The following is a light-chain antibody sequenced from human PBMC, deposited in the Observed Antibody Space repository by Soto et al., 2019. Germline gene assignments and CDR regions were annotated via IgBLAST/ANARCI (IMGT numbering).Light chain of an antibody. CDR2: RNN. CDR1: SSNIGSNY. CDR3: ATWDDSLSGL. V-gene: IGLV1-47*01. Sequence: QSVLTQPPSASGTPGQRVIIPCSGSSSNIGSNYVYWYQQFPGTAPKLLIYRNNQRPSGVPDRFSGSKSGTSASLAISGLRSEDEADYYCATWDDSLSGLFGGGTKVTVL. J-gene: IGLJ2*01.